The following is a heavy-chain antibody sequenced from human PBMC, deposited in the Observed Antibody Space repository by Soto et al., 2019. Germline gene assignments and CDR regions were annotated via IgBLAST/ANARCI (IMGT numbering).Heavy chain of an antibody. CDR2: IYHSGST. CDR1: GGSISSGGYS. V-gene: IGHV4-30-2*01. J-gene: IGHJ5*02. Sequence: SETLSLTCAVSGGSISSGGYSWSWIRQPPGKGLEWIGYIYHSGSTYYNPSLKSRVTISVDRSKNQFSLKLSSVTAAATAVYYCARVRAVKPHRWFDPWGQGTLVTVSS. D-gene: IGHD1-26*01. CDR3: ARVRAVKPHRWFDP.